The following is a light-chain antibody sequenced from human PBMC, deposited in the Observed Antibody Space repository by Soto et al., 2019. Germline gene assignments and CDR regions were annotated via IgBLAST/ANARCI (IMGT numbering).Light chain of an antibody. CDR3: QQYNSYWT. Sequence: DIQMTQSPSSLSASVGDRVTITCRASQSISNYLNWYQQKPGKAPNLLIYSASSLQSGVPSRFSGSGSGTDFTLAISSLQPDDFATYYCQQYNSYWTFGQGTKVDIK. V-gene: IGKV1-39*01. CDR1: QSISNY. J-gene: IGKJ1*01. CDR2: SAS.